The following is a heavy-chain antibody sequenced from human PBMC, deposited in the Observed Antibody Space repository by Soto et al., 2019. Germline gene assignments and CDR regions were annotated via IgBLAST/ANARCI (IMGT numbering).Heavy chain of an antibody. J-gene: IGHJ4*02. CDR3: ARAEVKRGRPSCGSTSCVYYFDS. Sequence: QVQLQESGPGLVKPSQTLSLTCTVSGGSISSDSFYWNWIRQHPGKGLEWIGYVYYSGSTYYNPSLQSRVTMSVDTSTNQFSLNLKSVTAADTAVYSCARAEVKRGRPSCGSTSCVYYFDSWGQGTLVSVSS. V-gene: IGHV4-31*03. D-gene: IGHD2-2*01. CDR2: VYYSGST. CDR1: GGSISSDSFY.